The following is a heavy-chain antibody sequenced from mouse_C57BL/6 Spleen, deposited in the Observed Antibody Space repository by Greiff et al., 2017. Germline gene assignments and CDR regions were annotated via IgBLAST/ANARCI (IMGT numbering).Heavy chain of an antibody. CDR3: AREDYDGYYWYFDV. CDR2: ISYDGSN. CDR1: GYSITSGYY. J-gene: IGHJ1*03. V-gene: IGHV3-6*01. Sequence: EVHLVESGPGLVKPSQSLSLTCSVTGYSITSGYYWNWIRQFPGNKLEWMGYISYDGSNNYNPSLTNRISITRDTSKNQFFLKLNSVTTEYTATYYCAREDYDGYYWYFDVWGTGTTVTVSS. D-gene: IGHD2-3*01.